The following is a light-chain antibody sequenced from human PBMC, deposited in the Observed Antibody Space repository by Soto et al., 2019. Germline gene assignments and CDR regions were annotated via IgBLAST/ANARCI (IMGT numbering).Light chain of an antibody. CDR3: QQYGGSPRT. J-gene: IGKJ1*01. Sequence: EIVLTQSPATLSLSPGERATLSCRASQTVSNTYLAWYQQKPGQAPRLLIYGESSRATGIPDRFSGSGSGTDFTLTISRMETEDFAVYYCQQYGGSPRTFGQGTKVDIK. CDR2: GES. CDR1: QTVSNTY. V-gene: IGKV3-20*01.